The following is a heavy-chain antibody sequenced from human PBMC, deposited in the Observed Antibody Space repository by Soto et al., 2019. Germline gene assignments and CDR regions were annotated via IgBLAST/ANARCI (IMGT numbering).Heavy chain of an antibody. CDR2: VIPISNTT. Sequence: VQLVQAGAEVKKPGSSVKVSCKASGDIFSSYTISWVRQAPGQGLEWLGGVIPISNTTHSAQKFKGRVTIIADESTTTAYMELSSLTSEDTAVYYCASPYYYYSGLDVWGQGTTVTVSS. J-gene: IGHJ6*02. CDR3: ASPYYYYSGLDV. CDR1: GDIFSSYT. V-gene: IGHV1-69*01.